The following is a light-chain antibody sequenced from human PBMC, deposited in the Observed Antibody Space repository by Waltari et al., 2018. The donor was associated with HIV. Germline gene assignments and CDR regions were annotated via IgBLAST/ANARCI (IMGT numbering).Light chain of an antibody. CDR3: SSYTSSSVV. J-gene: IGLJ2*01. CDR1: SSDVGGYNY. Sequence: QSALTQPASVSGSPGQSITISCTGTSSDVGGYNYVSWYQQHPGKAPKLMIYEVSNRPSGVSNRVSGSESGNTASLTISGLQAEDEADYYCSSYTSSSVVFGGGTKLTVL. CDR2: EVS. V-gene: IGLV2-14*01.